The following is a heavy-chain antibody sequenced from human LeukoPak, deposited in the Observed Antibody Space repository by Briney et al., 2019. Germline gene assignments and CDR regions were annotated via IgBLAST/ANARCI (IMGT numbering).Heavy chain of an antibody. V-gene: IGHV3-21*01. CDR3: ARDGYSRLGYYYYGMDV. D-gene: IGHD5-18*01. CDR1: GFTFSSYS. J-gene: IGHJ6*02. CDR2: ISSSSSYI. Sequence: GGSLRLSRAASGFTFSSYSMNWVRQAPGKGLEWVSSISSSSSYIYYADSVKGRFTISRDNAKNSLYLQMNSLRAEDTAVYYCARDGYSRLGYYYYGMDVWGQGTTVTVSS.